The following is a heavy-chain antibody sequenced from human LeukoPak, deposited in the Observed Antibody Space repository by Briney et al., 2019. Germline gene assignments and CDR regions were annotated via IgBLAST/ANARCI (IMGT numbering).Heavy chain of an antibody. CDR1: GYTFTSYD. CDR3: ARDGRPYYYDSSGYPDY. V-gene: IGHV1-8*01. J-gene: IGHJ4*02. CDR2: MNPNSGNT. Sequence: GASVKVSCKASGYTFTSYDINWVRQATGQGLEWMGWMNPNSGNTGYAQKFQGRVTMTRDTSTSTVYMELSSLRSEDTAVYYCARDGRPYYYDSSGYPDYWGQGTLVTVSS. D-gene: IGHD3-22*01.